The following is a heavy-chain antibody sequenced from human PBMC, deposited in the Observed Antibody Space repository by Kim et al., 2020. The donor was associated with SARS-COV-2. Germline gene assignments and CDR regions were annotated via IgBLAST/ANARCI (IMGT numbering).Heavy chain of an antibody. J-gene: IGHJ6*02. D-gene: IGHD3-10*01. CDR3: TRLMVRGVMGTGKYYYGMDV. CDR2: IRSKANSYAT. Sequence: GGSLRLSCAASGFTFSGSAMHWVRQASGKGLEWVGRIRSKANSYATAYAASVKGRFTISRDDSKNTAYLQMNSLKTEDTAVYYCTRLMVRGVMGTGKYYYGMDVWGQGTTVTVSS. V-gene: IGHV3-73*01. CDR1: GFTFSGSA.